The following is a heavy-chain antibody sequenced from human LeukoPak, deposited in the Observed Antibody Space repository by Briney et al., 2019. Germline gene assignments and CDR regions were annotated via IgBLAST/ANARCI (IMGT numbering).Heavy chain of an antibody. CDR2: ISAYNGNT. J-gene: IGHJ4*02. Sequence: VASVKVSCKASGYTFTSYGISWVRQAPGQGLEWMGWISAYNGNTDYAQKLQGRVTMTTDTSTSTAYMELRSLRSDDTAVYYCARDSPLGGATGNWGQGTLVTVSS. CDR3: ARDSPLGGATGN. V-gene: IGHV1-18*01. D-gene: IGHD1-26*01. CDR1: GYTFTSYG.